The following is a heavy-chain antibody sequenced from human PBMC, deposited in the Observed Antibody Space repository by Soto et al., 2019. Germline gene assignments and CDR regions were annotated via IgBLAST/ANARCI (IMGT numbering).Heavy chain of an antibody. D-gene: IGHD1-7*01. CDR2: ISYDGTDK. CDR1: GFTFSSYA. J-gene: IGHJ2*01. V-gene: IGHV3-30-3*01. Sequence: QVQLVESGGGVVQPGRSLRLSCAASGFTFSSYAMHWVRQAPGKGLEWVAAISYDGTDKHYADSMKGQFTISRDNSKNTLYLQMNSLRTEDTALYYCARDARTGTHWYFDLWGRGTLVTVSS. CDR3: ARDARTGTHWYFDL.